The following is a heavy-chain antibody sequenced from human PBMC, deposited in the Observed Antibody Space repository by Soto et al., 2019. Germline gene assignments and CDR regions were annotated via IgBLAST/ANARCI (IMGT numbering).Heavy chain of an antibody. CDR1: GYTFSSYA. V-gene: IGHV1-69*06. CDR3: ARDYYDSSGYSYFDY. D-gene: IGHD3-22*01. CDR2: IIPIFGTA. Sequence: EASVKVSCKASGYTFSSYAISWVRQAPGQGLEWMGGIIPIFGTANYAQKFQGRVTITADKSTSTAYMELSSLRSEDTAVYYCARDYYDSSGYSYFDYWGQGTLVTVSS. J-gene: IGHJ4*02.